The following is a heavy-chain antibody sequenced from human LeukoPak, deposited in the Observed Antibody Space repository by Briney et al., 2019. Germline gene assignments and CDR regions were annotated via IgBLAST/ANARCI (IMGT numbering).Heavy chain of an antibody. D-gene: IGHD2-2*01. CDR1: GGSISSYY. V-gene: IGHV4-39*07. CDR3: ARDTFVVVPAARRSNYYYYGMDV. CDR2: IYYSGST. Sequence: PSETLSLTCTVSGGSISSYYWGWIRQPPGKGLEWIGSIYYSGSTYYNPSLKSRVTISVDTSKNQFSLKLSSVTAADTAVYYCARDTFVVVPAARRSNYYYYGMDVWGQGTTVTVSS. J-gene: IGHJ6*02.